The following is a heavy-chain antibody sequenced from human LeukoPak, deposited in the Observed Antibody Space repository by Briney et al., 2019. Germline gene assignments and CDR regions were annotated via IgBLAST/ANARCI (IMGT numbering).Heavy chain of an antibody. CDR2: INHSGST. J-gene: IGHJ3*01. Sequence: SETLSLTCAVYGGSFSGYYWSWIRQPPGKGLEWIGEINHSGSTNYNPSFKSRVTMSVDTSKNQFSLKLSSVTAADTAVYYCMVGANDRDYWGQGTMVTVSS. V-gene: IGHV4-34*03. D-gene: IGHD1-26*01. CDR1: GGSFSGYY. CDR3: MVGANDRDY.